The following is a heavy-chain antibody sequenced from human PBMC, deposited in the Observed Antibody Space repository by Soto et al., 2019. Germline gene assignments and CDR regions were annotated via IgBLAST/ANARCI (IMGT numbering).Heavy chain of an antibody. CDR2: ISAYNGNT. V-gene: IGHV1-18*01. J-gene: IGHJ4*02. CDR1: GYTFTSYG. Sequence: ASVKVSCKASGYTFTSYGISWVRQAPGQGLEWMGRISAYNGNTNYAQKLQGRVTMTTDTSTSTAYMELRSLRSDDTAVYYCATNIVGATNLIWRHFDYWGQGTLVTVSS. D-gene: IGHD1-26*01. CDR3: ATNIVGATNLIWRHFDY.